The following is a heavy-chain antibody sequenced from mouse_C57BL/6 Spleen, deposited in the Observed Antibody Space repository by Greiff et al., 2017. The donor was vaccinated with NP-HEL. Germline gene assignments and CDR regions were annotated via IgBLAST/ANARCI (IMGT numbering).Heavy chain of an antibody. J-gene: IGHJ1*03. CDR2: INPSNGGT. V-gene: IGHV1-53*01. D-gene: IGHD2-2*01. CDR3: ARGGYNWYFDV. Sequence: VQLQQPGTELVKPGASVKLSCKASGYTFTSYWMHWVKQRPGQGLEWIGNINPSNGGTNYNEKFKGKATLTVDKSSSTAYMQLSSLTSEDSAVCECARGGYNWYFDVWGTGTTVTVSS. CDR1: GYTFTSYW.